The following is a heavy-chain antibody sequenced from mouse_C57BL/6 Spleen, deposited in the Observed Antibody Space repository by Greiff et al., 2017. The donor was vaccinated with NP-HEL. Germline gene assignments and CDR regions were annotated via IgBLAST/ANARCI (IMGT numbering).Heavy chain of an antibody. V-gene: IGHV14-3*01. CDR2: IDPSNGNT. J-gene: IGHJ2*01. Sequence: VQLQQSVAELVRPGASVKLSCTASGFNIKHTYMHWVKQRPEQGLEWIGRIDPSNGNTKSAPKFQGKATITADTSSHTAYLQLSSLTSEDTAIYYCARSNGPGGYVDYWGQGTTLTVSS. CDR3: ARSNGPGGYVDY. CDR1: GFNIKHTY.